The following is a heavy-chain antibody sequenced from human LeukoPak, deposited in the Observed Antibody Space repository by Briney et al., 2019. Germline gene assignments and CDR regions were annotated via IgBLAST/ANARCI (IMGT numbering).Heavy chain of an antibody. Sequence: GGSLRLSCAASGFTFSSYAMSWVRQAPGKGLEWVSAISGSGGSTYYADSVKGRFTISRYNSKNTLYLQMNSLRAEDTAVYYCARAIPYYYDSSGYYLDAFDIWGQGTMVTVSS. D-gene: IGHD3-22*01. CDR3: ARAIPYYYDSSGYYLDAFDI. CDR2: ISGSGGST. CDR1: GFTFSSYA. J-gene: IGHJ3*02. V-gene: IGHV3-23*01.